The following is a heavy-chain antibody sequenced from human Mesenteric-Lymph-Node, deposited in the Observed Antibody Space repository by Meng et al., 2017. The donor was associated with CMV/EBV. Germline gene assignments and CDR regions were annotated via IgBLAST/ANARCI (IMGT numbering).Heavy chain of an antibody. D-gene: IGHD2-2*01. J-gene: IGHJ4*02. CDR2: IYPGDSDT. V-gene: IGHV5-51*01. Sequence: KVSCKGSGYSFTNYWIGWVRQMPGKGLEWMGMIYPGDSDTRYSPSFHGQVTISADKSISTAYLQWRSLKASDTAMYYCARQDQGYCGSTSCYGAVDYWGQGTLVTVSS. CDR1: GYSFTNYW. CDR3: ARQDQGYCGSTSCYGAVDY.